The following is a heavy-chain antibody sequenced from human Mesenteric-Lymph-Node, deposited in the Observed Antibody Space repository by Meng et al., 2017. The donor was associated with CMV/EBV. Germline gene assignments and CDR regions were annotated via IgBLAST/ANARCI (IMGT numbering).Heavy chain of an antibody. D-gene: IGHD5/OR15-5a*01. CDR1: GFTFSSYA. CDR3: ARDSLPPRRPFDY. V-gene: IGHV3-48*03. Sequence: GESLKISCAASGFTFSSYAMHWVRQAPGKGLEWVSYISSSGSTIYYADSVKGRFTISRDNAKNSLYLQMNSLRAEDTAVYYCARDSLPPRRPFDYWGQGTLVTVSS. J-gene: IGHJ4*02. CDR2: ISSSGSTI.